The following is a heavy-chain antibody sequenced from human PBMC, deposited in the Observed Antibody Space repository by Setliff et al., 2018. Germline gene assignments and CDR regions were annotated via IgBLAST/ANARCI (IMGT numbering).Heavy chain of an antibody. CDR1: GYTFTSYD. CDR3: AISTIFGVVSPTPDAFDI. CDR2: MNPNSGNT. J-gene: IGHJ3*02. D-gene: IGHD3-3*01. Sequence: ASVKVSCKASGYTFTSYDINWVRQATGQGLEWMGWMNPNSGNTGYAQKFQGRVTMTRNTSISTAYMDLSSPRSEDTAVYYCAISTIFGVVSPTPDAFDIWGQGTMVTVSS. V-gene: IGHV1-8*02.